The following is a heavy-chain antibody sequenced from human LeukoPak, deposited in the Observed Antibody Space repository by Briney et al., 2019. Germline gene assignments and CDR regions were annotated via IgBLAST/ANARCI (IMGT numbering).Heavy chain of an antibody. D-gene: IGHD3-10*01. CDR2: IYYSGST. V-gene: IGHV4-59*01. Sequence: SETLSLTCTVSGGSISSYYWSWIRQPPGKGLEWIGYIYYSGSTNYNPSLKSRVTISVDTSKNQFSLKLSSVTAADTAVYYCARVSLLWPMIDYWGQGTLVTVSS. J-gene: IGHJ4*02. CDR3: ARVSLLWPMIDY. CDR1: GGSISSYY.